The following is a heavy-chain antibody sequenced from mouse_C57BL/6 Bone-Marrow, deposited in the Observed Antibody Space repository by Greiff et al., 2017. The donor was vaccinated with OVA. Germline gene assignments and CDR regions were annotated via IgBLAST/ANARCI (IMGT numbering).Heavy chain of an antibody. D-gene: IGHD2-3*01. Sequence: VKLVESGPGLVQPSQSLSITCTVSGFSLTSYGVHWVRQSPGKGLEWLGVIWSGGSTDYNAAFISRLSISKDNSKSQVFFKINSLQADDTAIYYCARNLVYDGYFYAMDYWGQGTSVTVSS. J-gene: IGHJ4*01. CDR2: IWSGGST. CDR1: GFSLTSYG. V-gene: IGHV2-2*01. CDR3: ARNLVYDGYFYAMDY.